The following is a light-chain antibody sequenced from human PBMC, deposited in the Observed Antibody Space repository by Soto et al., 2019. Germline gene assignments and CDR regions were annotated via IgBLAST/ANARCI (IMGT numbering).Light chain of an antibody. V-gene: IGKV3-11*01. CDR2: DIS. CDR1: QSVSHF. CDR3: QQRTDWPT. J-gene: IGKJ4*01. Sequence: EIVLTQSPATLSLSPGESATLSCRASQSVSHFLAWYQQKPGQAPRLLIYDISSRATGIPGRFSGSGSGTDFTLTIDILEPADAAVYYCQQRTDWPTFGGGTKVEI.